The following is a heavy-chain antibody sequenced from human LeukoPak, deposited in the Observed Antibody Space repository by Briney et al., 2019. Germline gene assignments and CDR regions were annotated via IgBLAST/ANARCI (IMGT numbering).Heavy chain of an antibody. Sequence: RGSLRLSCAASGFTFSSYSMNWVRQAPGKGLGWVAVIWYDGSNKYYADSVKGRFTISRDNSKNTLYLQMNSLRAEDTAVYYCARAGHYYGSGSYYSNFDYWGQGTLVTVSS. D-gene: IGHD3-10*01. CDR2: IWYDGSNK. CDR3: ARAGHYYGSGSYYSNFDY. CDR1: GFTFSSYS. V-gene: IGHV3-33*08. J-gene: IGHJ4*02.